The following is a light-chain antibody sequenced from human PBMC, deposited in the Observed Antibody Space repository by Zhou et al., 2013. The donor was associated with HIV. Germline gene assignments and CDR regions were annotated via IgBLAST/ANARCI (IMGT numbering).Light chain of an antibody. Sequence: VMAQSPATLSVSPGERVTLSCRASQDITSSLAWYQQRPGQAPRLLIYGTSTRATGGPARFSGSGSGTDFTLTISSLEPEDFAVYYCQQRSNWPPTFGQGTRLEIK. V-gene: IGKV3-11*01. CDR1: QDITSS. CDR3: QQRSNWPPT. CDR2: GTS. J-gene: IGKJ5*01.